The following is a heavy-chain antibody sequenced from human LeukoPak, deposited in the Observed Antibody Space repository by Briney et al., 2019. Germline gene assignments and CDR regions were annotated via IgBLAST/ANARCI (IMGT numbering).Heavy chain of an antibody. CDR2: IYYSGST. J-gene: IGHJ4*02. CDR1: GESISGFY. CDR3: ARDLGWNGFDY. V-gene: IGHV4-59*12. Sequence: SETLSLTCTVSGESISGFYWNWIRQPPGKGLEWIGYIYYSGSTNYNPSLKSRVTMSVDTSKNQFSLKLSSVTAADTAVYYCARDLGWNGFDYWGQGTLVTVSS. D-gene: IGHD1-1*01.